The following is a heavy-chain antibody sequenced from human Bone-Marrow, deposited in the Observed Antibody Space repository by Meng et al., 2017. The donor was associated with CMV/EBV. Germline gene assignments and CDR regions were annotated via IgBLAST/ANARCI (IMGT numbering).Heavy chain of an antibody. CDR2: ISSSGSTI. Sequence: GGSLRLSCAASGFTFSDFYMSWIRQAPGKGLEWVSYISSSGSTIYYADSVKGRFTISRDNAKNSLYLQMNSLRAEDTAVYYCARDQAGYSSGYPHSFDYWGQGTLVTVSS. V-gene: IGHV3-11*04. CDR1: GFTFSDFY. CDR3: ARDQAGYSSGYPHSFDY. J-gene: IGHJ4*02. D-gene: IGHD3-22*01.